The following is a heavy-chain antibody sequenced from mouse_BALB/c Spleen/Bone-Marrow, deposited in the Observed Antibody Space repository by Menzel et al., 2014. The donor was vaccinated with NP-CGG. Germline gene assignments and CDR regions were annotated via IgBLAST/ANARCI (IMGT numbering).Heavy chain of an antibody. CDR1: GDSITSGY. V-gene: IGHV3-8*02. CDR2: ISYSGST. Sequence: EVKLVESGPSLVKPSQPLSLSCSVTGDSITSGYWNWIRKFPGNKLEYMGYISYSGSTYYNPSLQSRITITRDTSNNQYYLQLNSVTTEDTATYYCASYYYGSSYAMDYWGQGTSVTVSS. J-gene: IGHJ4*01. D-gene: IGHD1-1*01. CDR3: ASYYYGSSYAMDY.